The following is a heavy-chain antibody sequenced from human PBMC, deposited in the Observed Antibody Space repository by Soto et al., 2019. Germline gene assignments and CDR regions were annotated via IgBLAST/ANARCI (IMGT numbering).Heavy chain of an antibody. J-gene: IGHJ4*02. CDR1: GGTSSSYA. CDR2: IIPIFGTA. V-gene: IGHV1-69*13. CDR3: ARALRFLEWFPFDY. Sequence: ASVKVSCKASGGTSSSYAISWVRQAPGQGLEWMGGIIPIFGTANYAQKFQGRVTITADESTSTAYMELSSLRSEDTAVYYCARALRFLEWFPFDYWGQGTLVTVSS. D-gene: IGHD3-3*01.